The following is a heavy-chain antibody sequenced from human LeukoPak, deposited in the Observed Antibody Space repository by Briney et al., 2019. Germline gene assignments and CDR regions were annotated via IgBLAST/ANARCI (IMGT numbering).Heavy chain of an antibody. D-gene: IGHD3-10*01. CDR2: MNPNSGNT. CDR3: ARGSRSGDY. CDR1: GYTFINYD. Sequence: ASVKVSCKTSGYTFINYDVNWVRQATGRGLEWMGWMNPNSGNTGYAQKFQGRVTMTRDISANTAYMELSSLRSDDTAVYFCARGSRSGDYWGQGTLVTVSS. J-gene: IGHJ4*02. V-gene: IGHV1-8*01.